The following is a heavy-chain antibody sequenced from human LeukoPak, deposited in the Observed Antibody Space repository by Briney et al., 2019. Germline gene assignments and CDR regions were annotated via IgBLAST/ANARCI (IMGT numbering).Heavy chain of an antibody. V-gene: IGHV1-69*01. CDR3: ARASRWDPFHY. J-gene: IGHJ4*02. CDR1: GGTFISYA. Sequence: GSSVKVSCKASGGTFISYAISWVRQAPGQGLEWMGGIIPIFGTANYAQKFQGRVTITADESTSPAYMELSSLRSDDTAVYYCARASRWDPFHYWGQGTLVTVSS. CDR2: IIPIFGTA. D-gene: IGHD6-13*01.